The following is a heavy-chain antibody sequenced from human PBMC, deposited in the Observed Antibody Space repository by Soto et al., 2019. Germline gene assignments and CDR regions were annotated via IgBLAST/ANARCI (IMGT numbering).Heavy chain of an antibody. CDR2: IKSKTDGGTT. CDR3: TTALLGGLLVGATYGFFDY. J-gene: IGHJ4*02. V-gene: IGHV3-15*01. Sequence: LRLSCAASGFTFSNAWISWVRQAPWKGLEWVGRIKSKTDGGTTDYAAPVKGRFTISRDDSKNTLYLQMNSLKTEDTAVYYCTTALLGGLLVGATYGFFDYWGQGTLVTVSS. D-gene: IGHD1-26*01. CDR1: GFTFSNAW.